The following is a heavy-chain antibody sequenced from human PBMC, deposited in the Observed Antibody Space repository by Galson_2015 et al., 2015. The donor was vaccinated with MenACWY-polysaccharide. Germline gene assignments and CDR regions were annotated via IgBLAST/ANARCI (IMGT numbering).Heavy chain of an antibody. CDR3: ARGNIVEGVEY. V-gene: IGHV4-59*08. Sequence: SETLSLTCTVSGGSISSYYWSWIRQPPGKGLEWIGYIYYSGSTNYNPSLKSRVTISVDTSKNQFSLKLSSVTAADTAVYYCARGNIVEGVEYWGQGTLVTVSS. J-gene: IGHJ4*02. CDR2: IYYSGST. CDR1: GGSISSYY. D-gene: IGHD5-12*01.